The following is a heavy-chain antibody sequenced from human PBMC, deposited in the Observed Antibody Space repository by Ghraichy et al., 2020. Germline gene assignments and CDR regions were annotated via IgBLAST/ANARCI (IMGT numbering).Heavy chain of an antibody. CDR1: GGSFSGYY. D-gene: IGHD3-3*01. V-gene: IGHV4-34*01. CDR3: ARRRITIFGRALHAFDI. CDR2: INHSGST. Sequence: SETLSLTCAVYGGSFSGYYWSWIRQPPGKGLEWIGEINHSGSTNYNTSLKSRVTISVDTSKNQFSLKLSSVTAADTAVYYCARRRITIFGRALHAFDIWGQGTMVTVSS. J-gene: IGHJ3*02.